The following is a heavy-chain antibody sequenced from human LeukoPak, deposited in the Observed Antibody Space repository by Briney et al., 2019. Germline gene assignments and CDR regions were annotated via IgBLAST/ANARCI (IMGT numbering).Heavy chain of an antibody. J-gene: IGHJ2*01. Sequence: GGSLRLSCAASGFIFSDSYMSWIRQAPGKGLEWVSYISRGGSTIYYADSVKGRFTISRDNAKNSLYLQMDSLRAEDTAVYYCAKDGGDSGIRYFDLWGRGTLVTVSS. CDR1: GFIFSDSY. CDR2: ISRGGSTI. V-gene: IGHV3-11*01. CDR3: AKDGGDSGIRYFDL. D-gene: IGHD2-21*02.